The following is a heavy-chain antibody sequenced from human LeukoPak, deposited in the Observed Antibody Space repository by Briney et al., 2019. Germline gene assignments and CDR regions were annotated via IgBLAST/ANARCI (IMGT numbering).Heavy chain of an antibody. CDR3: ASCVGGGSCYSYYYYYGMDV. CDR1: GGTFISYA. J-gene: IGHJ6*02. CDR2: IIPILGIA. D-gene: IGHD2-15*01. V-gene: IGHV1-69*04. Sequence: ASVKVSCKGSGGTFISYAISWVRQAPGQGLEWMGRIIPILGIANYAQKFQGRVTITADKSTSTAYMELSSLRSEDTAVYYCASCVGGGSCYSYYYYYGMDVWGQGTTVTVSS.